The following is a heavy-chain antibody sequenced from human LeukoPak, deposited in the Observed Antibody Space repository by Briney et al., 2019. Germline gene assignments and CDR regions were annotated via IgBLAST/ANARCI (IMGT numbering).Heavy chain of an antibody. V-gene: IGHV3-64*01. CDR1: GFTFSSDS. Sequence: PGGSLRLSCAASGFTFSSDSMHWVRQAPGKGLEYVSAISSNGGSTYYANSVEGRFTISRDNSKNTLYLQMGSLRAEDMAVYYCARKDLWSGYSYWGQGTLVTVSS. J-gene: IGHJ4*02. CDR3: ARKDLWSGYSY. CDR2: ISSNGGST. D-gene: IGHD3-3*01.